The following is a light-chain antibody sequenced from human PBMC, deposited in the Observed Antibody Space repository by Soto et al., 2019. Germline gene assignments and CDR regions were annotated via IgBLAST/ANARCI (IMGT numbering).Light chain of an antibody. Sequence: IGMTQSASTLSVYPGERATLSCRASQSVSSNLAWYQQKPGQAPRLLIYGASSRATGIPARFSGSGSGTDFTLTISSLDPEDFALYYCQQCYNWPQWTFRQGTKVDIK. V-gene: IGKV3-15*01. J-gene: IGKJ1*01. CDR1: QSVSSN. CDR2: GAS. CDR3: QQCYNWPQWT.